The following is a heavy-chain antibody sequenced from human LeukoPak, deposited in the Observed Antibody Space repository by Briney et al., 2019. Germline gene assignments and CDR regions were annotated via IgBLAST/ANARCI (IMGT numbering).Heavy chain of an antibody. D-gene: IGHD6-19*01. CDR1: GYTFTGYY. CDR2: INPNSGGT. V-gene: IGHV1-2*06. CDR3: ARLAVAGTRYYYYGMDV. J-gene: IGHJ6*02. Sequence: ASVKVSCKASGYTFTGYYIHWVRQAPGQGLEWMGRINPNSGGTNYAQKFQGRVTMTRDTSISTAYMELSRLRSDDTAVYYCARLAVAGTRYYYYGMDVWGQGTTVTVSS.